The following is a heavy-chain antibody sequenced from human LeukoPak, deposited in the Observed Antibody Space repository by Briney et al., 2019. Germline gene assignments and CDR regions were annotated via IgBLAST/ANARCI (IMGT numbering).Heavy chain of an antibody. CDR2: INPSGGST. D-gene: IGHD2-21*02. V-gene: IGHV1-46*01. CDR1: GYTFTSYY. J-gene: IGHJ4*02. Sequence: VASVKVSCKASGYTFTSYYMHWVRQAPGQGLEWMGIINPSGGSTSYAQKFQGRVTLTRDKSTSTVYMELSSLTSDDTAVYYCARTYCAEDCSIRYFDYWGQGTLVTVSS. CDR3: ARTYCAEDCSIRYFDY.